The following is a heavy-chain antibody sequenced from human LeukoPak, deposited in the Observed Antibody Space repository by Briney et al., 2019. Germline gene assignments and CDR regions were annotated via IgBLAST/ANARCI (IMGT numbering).Heavy chain of an antibody. D-gene: IGHD6-6*01. Sequence: SVKVSCKASGGTFSSYAISWVRQAPGQGLEWMGGIIPIFGTANYAQKFQGRVTITADESTSTAYMELSSLRSEDTAVYYCARDLSGDSSSGLEIPAVLPSYYYYGMDVWGQGTTVTVS. J-gene: IGHJ6*02. V-gene: IGHV1-69*13. CDR2: IIPIFGTA. CDR1: GGTFSSYA. CDR3: ARDLSGDSSSGLEIPAVLPSYYYYGMDV.